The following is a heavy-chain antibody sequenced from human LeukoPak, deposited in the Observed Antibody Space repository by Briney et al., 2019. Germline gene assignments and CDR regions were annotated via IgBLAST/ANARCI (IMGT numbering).Heavy chain of an antibody. CDR2: ISGSGGST. J-gene: IGHJ6*03. CDR3: ASWQLVRGYYYYYMDV. D-gene: IGHD6-6*01. V-gene: IGHV3-23*01. Sequence: GGFLMLSCAASVFTFNSLAMSCVRQAPGKGLEWVSAISGSGGSTYYADSVKGRFTISRDNSKNTLYLQMNSLRAEDTAVYYCASWQLVRGYYYYYMDVWGKGTTVTVSS. CDR1: VFTFNSLA.